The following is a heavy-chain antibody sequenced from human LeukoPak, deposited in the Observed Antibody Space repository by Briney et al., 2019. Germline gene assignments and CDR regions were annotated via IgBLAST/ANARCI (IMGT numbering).Heavy chain of an antibody. V-gene: IGHV4-31*03. CDR3: ARIGTASRLNWFDP. J-gene: IGHJ5*02. CDR1: GDSIDSGGYY. Sequence: SETLSLTCSVSGDSIDSGGYYWSWIRQHPGRGLEWLGHIYYDGRPYKTPSLKRRVIISVDTSKNQFALNVSSVPAADTPVYFCARIGTASRLNWFDPWGQGTLVTVSS. CDR2: IYYDGRP. D-gene: IGHD6-6*01.